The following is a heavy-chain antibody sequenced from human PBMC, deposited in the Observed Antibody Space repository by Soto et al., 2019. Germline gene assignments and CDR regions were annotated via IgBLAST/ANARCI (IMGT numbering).Heavy chain of an antibody. J-gene: IGHJ4*02. Sequence: QVQLQESGPGLVKPSETLSLTCIVSGGSISNYYWSWIRQPPGKGLEWIGYIYYSGSTNYNPSLPSRVTISVDTSKNQFSLKLSSVTAADTAVYYCASHRYSYGVYYFDYWGQGTLVTVSS. V-gene: IGHV4-59*08. CDR1: GGSISNYY. CDR3: ASHRYSYGVYYFDY. D-gene: IGHD5-18*01. CDR2: IYYSGST.